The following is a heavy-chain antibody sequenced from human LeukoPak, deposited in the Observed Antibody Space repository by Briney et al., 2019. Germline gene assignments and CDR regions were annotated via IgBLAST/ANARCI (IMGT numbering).Heavy chain of an antibody. D-gene: IGHD5-18*01. CDR1: GFTFSSYS. CDR2: ITSSSSTI. J-gene: IGHJ4*02. Sequence: QPGGSLRLSCVAAGFTFSSYSMNWVRQAPGKGLEWVSYITSSSSTIYYADPVKGRFTISRDNAKNSLYLQMNSLRDEDTAVYYCASARGSNYGSLGDWGQGTLVTVSS. V-gene: IGHV3-48*02. CDR3: ASARGSNYGSLGD.